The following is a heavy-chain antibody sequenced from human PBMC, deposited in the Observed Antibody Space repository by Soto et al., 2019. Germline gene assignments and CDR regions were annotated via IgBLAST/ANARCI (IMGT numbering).Heavy chain of an antibody. Sequence: QMQLQASGPGLVKPSETLSLTCNVSGASVSHGYWSWIRQPPGKGQEWIGFMYFGGSFNYNPSLTSRATMSVETSKNQFSMKLTSVTASDTAVYYCARSYYDSTGFAVDPWGQGTLVTVSS. CDR1: GASVSHGY. J-gene: IGHJ5*02. V-gene: IGHV4-59*02. CDR3: ARSYYDSTGFAVDP. CDR2: MYFGGSF. D-gene: IGHD3-22*01.